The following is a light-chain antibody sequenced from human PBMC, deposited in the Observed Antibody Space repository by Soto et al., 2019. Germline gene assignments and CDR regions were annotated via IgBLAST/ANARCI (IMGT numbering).Light chain of an antibody. V-gene: IGLV2-11*01. CDR1: SSDVGGYNY. CDR3: CSFAGSVYV. Sequence: QSALTQPRSVSGSPGQSVTISCTGTSSDVGGYNYVSWYQQHPGKAPKVMIYDVSKRPSGVPDRFSGSKSGNTASLTITGLQAEDEADYYCCSFAGSVYVFGSGTKVTVL. J-gene: IGLJ1*01. CDR2: DVS.